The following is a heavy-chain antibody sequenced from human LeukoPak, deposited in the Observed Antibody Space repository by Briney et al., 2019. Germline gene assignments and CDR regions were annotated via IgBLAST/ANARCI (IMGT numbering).Heavy chain of an antibody. J-gene: IGHJ5*02. CDR3: ARLAAAGTGSWFVP. Sequence: SETLSLTCTVSGGSISSYYWSWIRQPPGKGLEWIGYIYYSGSTNYNPSLKSRVTISVDTSKNQFSLKLSSVTAADTAVYYCARLAAAGTGSWFVPWGQGTLVSVSS. V-gene: IGHV4-59*01. D-gene: IGHD6-13*01. CDR1: GGSISSYY. CDR2: IYYSGST.